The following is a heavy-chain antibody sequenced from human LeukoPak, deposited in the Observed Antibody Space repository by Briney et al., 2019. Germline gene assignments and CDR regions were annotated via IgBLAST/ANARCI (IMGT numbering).Heavy chain of an antibody. D-gene: IGHD6-13*01. CDR2: VSGSGGNT. J-gene: IGHJ4*02. V-gene: IGHV3-23*01. Sequence: GGSLRLSCVASGFIFGSYAMTWVRQAPGKGLEWVSGVSGSGGNTYYADSVKGRFTIARDNSKNTLYLQMTSLRAEDTAVYYCTRIPSSTSSWYYFDYWGQGTLVTVSS. CDR1: GFIFGSYA. CDR3: TRIPSSTSSWYYFDY.